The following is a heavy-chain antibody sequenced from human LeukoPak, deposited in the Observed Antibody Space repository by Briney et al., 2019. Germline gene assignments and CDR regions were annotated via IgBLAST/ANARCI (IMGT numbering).Heavy chain of an antibody. CDR3: AKDMGVYGSGSYYPYFDY. CDR2: ISWNSGSI. CDR1: GFTFYDYA. J-gene: IGHJ4*02. V-gene: IGHV3-9*01. D-gene: IGHD3-10*01. Sequence: GGSLRLSCAASGFTFYDYAMHWVRQAPGKGLEWVSGISWNSGSIGYADSVKGRFTVSRDNAKNSLYLQMNSLRAEDTALDYCAKDMGVYGSGSYYPYFDYWGQGTLVTVSS.